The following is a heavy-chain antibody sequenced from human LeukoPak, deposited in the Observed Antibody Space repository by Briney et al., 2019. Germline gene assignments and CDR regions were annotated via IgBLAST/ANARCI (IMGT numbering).Heavy chain of an antibody. V-gene: IGHV1-2*06. D-gene: IGHD7-27*01. CDR1: GYTFTGNY. CDR3: ARGPPNWGYDY. CDR2: INPNNGGT. J-gene: IGHJ4*02. Sequence: ASVKVSCKTSGYTFTGNYIYWVRQAPGQGLEYMGRINPNNGGTDYAQHFQGRVTMTRDTSINTAYMELSRLRSDDTAVYYCARGPPNWGYDYWGPGTLVTVSS.